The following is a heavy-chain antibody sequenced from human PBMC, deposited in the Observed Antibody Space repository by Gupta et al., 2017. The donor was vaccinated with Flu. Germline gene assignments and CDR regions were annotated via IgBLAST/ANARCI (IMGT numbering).Heavy chain of an antibody. D-gene: IGHD3-3*01. CDR1: GFSFNSFE. CDR2: ISSIDTII. CDR3: ARGLWSRYGSLFDY. Sequence: EVHLVESGGGLVQPGGSLRLSCAASGFSFNSFEMNWVRQSPGKGLEWISYISSIDTIIYYADSVKGRFTVSRDSAKNSLYLQMNSLRVEDTAVYYCARGLWSRYGSLFDYWGQGTLVTVSS. V-gene: IGHV3-48*03. J-gene: IGHJ4*02.